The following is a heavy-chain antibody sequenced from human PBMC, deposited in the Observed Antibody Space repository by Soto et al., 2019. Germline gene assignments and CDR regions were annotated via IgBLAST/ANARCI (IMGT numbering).Heavy chain of an antibody. CDR1: GGSFSGYY. J-gene: IGHJ4*02. CDR3: ARGHLTWLQSHFDY. CDR2: INHSGST. V-gene: IGHV4-34*01. D-gene: IGHD5-12*01. Sequence: QVQLQQWGAGLLKPSETLSLTCAVYGGSFSGYYWSWIRQPPGKGLEWIGEINHSGSTNYNPSLKSRVTISVDTSKNQFSLKLSSVTAADTAVYYCARGHLTWLQSHFDYWGQGTLVTVSS.